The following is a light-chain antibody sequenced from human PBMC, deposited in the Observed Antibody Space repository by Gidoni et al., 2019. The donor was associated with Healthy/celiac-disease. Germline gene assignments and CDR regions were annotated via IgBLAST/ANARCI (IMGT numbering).Light chain of an antibody. Sequence: EIQMTQSPSSLSASVGDRVTITCRASQSISSYLNWYQQKPGKAPKLLIYAASSLQSGVPSRFSGSGSGTDFTLTISSLQPEDFATYYCQQSYSTITFGQXTRLEIK. CDR1: QSISSY. J-gene: IGKJ5*01. CDR2: AAS. V-gene: IGKV1-39*01. CDR3: QQSYSTIT.